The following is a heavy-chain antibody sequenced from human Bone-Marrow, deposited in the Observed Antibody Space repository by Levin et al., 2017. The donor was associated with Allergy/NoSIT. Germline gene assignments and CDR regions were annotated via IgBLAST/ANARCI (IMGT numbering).Heavy chain of an antibody. CDR1: SGSIITYH. J-gene: IGHJ4*02. D-gene: IGHD4-23*01. Sequence: SETLSLTCTVSSGSIITYHWNWIRQSPGQDLEWIGSVHYIGGTKYSSSLKSRVTISLDTPKNQFSLELTSVTAADTPTYYCSGARAPGGDSDASLNYWGQGTKVTVSS. CDR3: SGARAPGGDSDASLNY. CDR2: VHYIGGT. V-gene: IGHV4-59*01.